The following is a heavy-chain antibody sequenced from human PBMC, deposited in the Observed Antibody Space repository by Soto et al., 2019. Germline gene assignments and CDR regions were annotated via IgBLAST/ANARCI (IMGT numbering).Heavy chain of an antibody. CDR2: ISYDGSNK. J-gene: IGHJ6*02. Sequence: GGSLRLSCAASGFTFSSYAMHWVRQAPGKGLEWVAAISYDGSNKYYADSVKGRFTISRDNSKNTLYLQMNSLRAEDTAVYYCAREVGATPYDYYGMDVWGQGTTVTVSS. CDR3: AREVGATPYDYYGMDV. D-gene: IGHD1-26*01. V-gene: IGHV3-30*04. CDR1: GFTFSSYA.